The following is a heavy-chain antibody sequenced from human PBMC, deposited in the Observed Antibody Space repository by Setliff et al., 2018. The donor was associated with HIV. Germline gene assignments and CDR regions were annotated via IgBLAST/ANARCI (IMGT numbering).Heavy chain of an antibody. CDR2: VYYSGST. D-gene: IGHD3-16*01. Sequence: PSETLSLTCAVSGYSVSSGYYWGWIRQPPGKGLEWIASVYYSGSTYYAPSLKSRVTISLDTSKNQVSLKLNSVTAADTAVFYCARGGRKDLADTWGQGTLVTVSS. J-gene: IGHJ5*02. CDR3: ARGGRKDLADT. CDR1: GYSVSSGYY. V-gene: IGHV4-38-2*01.